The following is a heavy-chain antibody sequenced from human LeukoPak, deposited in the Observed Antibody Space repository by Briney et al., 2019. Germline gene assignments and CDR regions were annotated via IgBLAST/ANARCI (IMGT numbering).Heavy chain of an antibody. V-gene: IGHV1-18*04. CDR3: ARDAGTYDYVWGGYRFDY. Sequence: ASVKVSCKASGYTFTSYGISWVRQAPGQGLEWMGWISAYNGNTNYAQKLQGRVTMTTDTSTSTAYMELRSLRSDDTAVYYCARDAGTYDYVWGGYRFDYWGQGTLVTVSS. J-gene: IGHJ4*02. D-gene: IGHD3-16*02. CDR2: ISAYNGNT. CDR1: GYTFTSYG.